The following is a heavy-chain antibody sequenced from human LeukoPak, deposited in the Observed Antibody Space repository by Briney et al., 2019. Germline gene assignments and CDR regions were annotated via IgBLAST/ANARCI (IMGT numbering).Heavy chain of an antibody. V-gene: IGHV3-23*01. CDR1: GFTFSNYA. J-gene: IGHJ4*02. D-gene: IGHD6-13*01. CDR3: AKVDYSSSWYYFDY. Sequence: GGSLRLSCAASGFTFSNYAMSWIRQAPGKGLECSGISGSGGSTYYADSVKGRFTISRDNSKSTLYLQMNSLRAEDTAVYYCAKVDYSSSWYYFDYWGQGTLVTVSS. CDR2: ISGSGGST.